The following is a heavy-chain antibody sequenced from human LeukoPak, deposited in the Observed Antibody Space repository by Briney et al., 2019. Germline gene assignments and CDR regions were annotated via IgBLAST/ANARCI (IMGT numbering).Heavy chain of an antibody. V-gene: IGHV4-61*02. CDR2: IYTSGST. D-gene: IGHD6-13*01. Sequence: SQTLSLTCTVSGGSISSGSYYWSWIRQPAGKGLEWIGRIYTSGSTYYNPSLKSRVTISVDTSKNQFSLKLSSVTAADTAVYYCARLKAMGAAAGYYYYYYYMDVWGKGTTVTVSS. CDR1: GGSISSGSYY. CDR3: ARLKAMGAAAGYYYYYYYMDV. J-gene: IGHJ6*03.